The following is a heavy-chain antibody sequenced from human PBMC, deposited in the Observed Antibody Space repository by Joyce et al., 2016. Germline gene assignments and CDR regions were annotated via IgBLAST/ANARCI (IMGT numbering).Heavy chain of an antibody. V-gene: IGHV3-21*01. CDR2: LSSSSSYI. CDR1: GFTFSSYS. CDR3: ARSSYTNGIFDY. J-gene: IGHJ4*02. D-gene: IGHD2-8*01. Sequence: EVQLVESGGGLVKPGGSLRLSCAASGFTFSSYSLSWVRQALGKGLEWVASLSSSSSYIKYTDSVKGRFTISRDNAKNSLYLQMNSLRVEDTAVYYCARSSYTNGIFDYWGQGTLVTVSS.